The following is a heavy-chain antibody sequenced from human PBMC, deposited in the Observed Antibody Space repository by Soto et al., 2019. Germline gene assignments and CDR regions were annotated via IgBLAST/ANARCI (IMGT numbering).Heavy chain of an antibody. CDR3: TRGRRSTSTSTGTF. CDR2: INDDGSST. CDR1: GFTLSMYW. J-gene: IGHJ4*02. D-gene: IGHD4-17*01. V-gene: IGHV3-74*01. Sequence: EGSLRLSCAASGFTLSMYWMHWVRHVPGKGPEWVSRINDDGSSTNYADSVKGRFTISRDNAKNTLYLQMYDLRADDTAVYYWTRGRRSTSTSTGTFWGQGTLVTVSS.